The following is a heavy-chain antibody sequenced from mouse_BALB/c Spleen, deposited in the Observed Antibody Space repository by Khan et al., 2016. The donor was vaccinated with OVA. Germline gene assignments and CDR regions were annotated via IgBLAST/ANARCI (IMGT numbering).Heavy chain of an antibody. CDR2: INTYTGEP. Sequence: QIQLVQSGPELKKPGETVKISCKASGYTFTNYGMNWVKQAPRKGLKWMGWINTYTGEPTYADDFKGRFAFSLETSASTAYLQINNLKNEDMATXFCAKSREYYYDEFAYWGQGTLVTVSA. CDR3: AKSREYYYDEFAY. CDR1: GYTFTNYG. J-gene: IGHJ3*01. D-gene: IGHD2-4*01. V-gene: IGHV9-1*02.